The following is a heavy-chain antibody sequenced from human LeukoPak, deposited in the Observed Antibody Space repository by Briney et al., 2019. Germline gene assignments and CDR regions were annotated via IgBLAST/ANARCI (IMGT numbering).Heavy chain of an antibody. CDR3: ARFSLHIAAAGTDAFDI. Sequence: SETLSLTCTVSGGSISSYSWSWIRQPPGKGLEWIGYIYHSGSTYYNPSLKSRVTISVDRSKNQFSLKLSSVTAADTAVYYCARFSLHIAAAGTDAFDIWGQGTMVTVSS. J-gene: IGHJ3*02. D-gene: IGHD6-13*01. CDR2: IYHSGST. V-gene: IGHV4-30-2*01. CDR1: GGSISSYS.